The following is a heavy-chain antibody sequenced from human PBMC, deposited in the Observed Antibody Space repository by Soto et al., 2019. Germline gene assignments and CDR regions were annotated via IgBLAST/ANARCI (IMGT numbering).Heavy chain of an antibody. CDR2: IYYSGST. D-gene: IGHD3-22*01. Sequence: QVQLQESGPGLVKPSQTLSLTCTVSGGSISSGGYYWSWIRQHPGKGLEWIGYIYYSGSTYYNPSLKSRVTISVDTSKNQFSRKLSSVTAADTDVYYCARTSYDSSGTAADPWGQGTLVTVSS. J-gene: IGHJ5*02. CDR1: GGSISSGGYY. V-gene: IGHV4-31*03. CDR3: ARTSYDSSGTAADP.